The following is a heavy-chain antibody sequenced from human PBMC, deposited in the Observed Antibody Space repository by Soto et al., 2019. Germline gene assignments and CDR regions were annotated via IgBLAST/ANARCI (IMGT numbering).Heavy chain of an antibody. CDR3: ARGLFSEDSYSGGWYYFDY. CDR1: GGSFSDYS. V-gene: IGHV4-34*01. CDR2: INHSGSA. J-gene: IGHJ4*02. D-gene: IGHD3-10*01. Sequence: QVQLQQWGAGLLKPSETLSLTCAVYGGSFSDYSWTWIRQPPGKALEWIGQINHSGSANYNPSLKRRVTVSVGTPKTQFSLELTSVTAADTAVYYCARGLFSEDSYSGGWYYFDYWGQGTLVTVSS.